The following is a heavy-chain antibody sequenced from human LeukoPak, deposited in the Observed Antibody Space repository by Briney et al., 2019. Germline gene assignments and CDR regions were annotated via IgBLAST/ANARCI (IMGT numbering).Heavy chain of an antibody. V-gene: IGHV1-8*01. CDR2: MNPNSGNT. J-gene: IGHJ3*02. CDR3: ATATPATGRDAFDI. D-gene: IGHD1-1*01. Sequence: GASVKVSCKASGYTFTSYDINWVRQATGQGLEWMGWMNPNSGNTGYAQKFQGRVTMTRNTSISTAYMELSSLRSEDTAVYYCATATPATGRDAFDIWGQGTMVTVSS. CDR1: GYTFTSYD.